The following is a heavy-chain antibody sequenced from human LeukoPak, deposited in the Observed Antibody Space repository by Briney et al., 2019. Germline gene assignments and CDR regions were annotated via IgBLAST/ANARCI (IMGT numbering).Heavy chain of an antibody. V-gene: IGHV3-30*02. CDR3: AREREYNYAHMLGY. D-gene: IGHD5-18*01. Sequence: GGSLRLSCAASGFTFSSYGMHWVRQAPGKGLEWVAFIRYDGSNKYYADSVKGRFTISRDNSKNTLYLQMNSLRAEDTAVYYCAREREYNYAHMLGYWGQGTLVTVSS. CDR2: IRYDGSNK. CDR1: GFTFSSYG. J-gene: IGHJ4*02.